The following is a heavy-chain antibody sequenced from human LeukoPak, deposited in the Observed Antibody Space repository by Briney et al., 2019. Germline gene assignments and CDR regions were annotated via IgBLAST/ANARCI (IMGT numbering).Heavy chain of an antibody. J-gene: IGHJ4*02. CDR1: GFTFSRYA. D-gene: IGHD5-24*01. CDR3: ARGGLEPVDY. CDR2: ISYDANIGSNK. V-gene: IGHV3-30-3*01. Sequence: GGSLRLSCATSGFTFSRYAMHWVRQAPGKGLEWVALISYDANIGSNKYYADSVKGRFTISRDNAKNTLYLQVNSLRAEDTAVYYCARGGLEPVDYWGQGTLVTVSS.